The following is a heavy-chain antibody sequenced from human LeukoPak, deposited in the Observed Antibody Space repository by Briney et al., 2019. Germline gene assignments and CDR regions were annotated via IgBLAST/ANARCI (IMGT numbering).Heavy chain of an antibody. Sequence: PGGSLRLSCAASGFTFSSYGMHWVRQAPGKGLEWVAVISYDGSNIYYADSVKGRFTISRDNSKNTLYLQMNSLRAEDTAVYYCARDGVSSANYYYYYMDVWGKGTTVTVSS. CDR3: ARDGVSSANYYYYYMDV. D-gene: IGHD6-6*01. V-gene: IGHV3-30*03. CDR2: ISYDGSNI. CDR1: GFTFSSYG. J-gene: IGHJ6*03.